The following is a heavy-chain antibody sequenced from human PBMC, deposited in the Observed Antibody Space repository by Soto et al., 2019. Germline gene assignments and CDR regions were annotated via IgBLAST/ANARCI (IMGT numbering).Heavy chain of an antibody. V-gene: IGHV3-9*01. CDR1: GFTFDDYA. CDR3: AKVPIAAAGTLDLGAFDI. J-gene: IGHJ3*02. Sequence: SLRLSCAASGFTFDDYAMHWVRQAPGKGLEWVSGISWNSGSIGYADSVKGRFTISRDNAKNSLYLQMNSLRAEDTALYYCAKVPIAAAGTLDLGAFDIWGQGTMVTVSS. D-gene: IGHD6-13*01. CDR2: ISWNSGSI.